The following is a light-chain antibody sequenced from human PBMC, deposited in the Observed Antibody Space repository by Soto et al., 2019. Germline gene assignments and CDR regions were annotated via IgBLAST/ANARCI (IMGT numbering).Light chain of an antibody. V-gene: IGLV2-11*01. CDR1: SSDVGGYNY. J-gene: IGLJ3*02. Sequence: QSALTQPASVSGSPGQSITISCTGTSSDVGGYNYVSWYQQHPGKAPKVMIYDVSKRPSGVPDRFSGSKSGNTASLTISGLQAEDEADYYCCSYVGTFTWVFGGGTKLTVL. CDR2: DVS. CDR3: CSYVGTFTWV.